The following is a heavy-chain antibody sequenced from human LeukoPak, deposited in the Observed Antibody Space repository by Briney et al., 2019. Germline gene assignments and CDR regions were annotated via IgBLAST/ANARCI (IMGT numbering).Heavy chain of an antibody. D-gene: IGHD3-16*02. J-gene: IGHJ5*02. CDR3: ARLYASPLYDYVWGSYRSGWFDP. V-gene: IGHV4-34*01. CDR2: INHSGST. CDR1: GGSFSGYY. Sequence: SETLSLTCAVYGGSFSGYYWSWIRQLPGKGLEWIGEINHSGSTNYNPSLKSRVTISVDTSKNQFSLKLSSVTAADTAVYYCARLYASPLYDYVWGSYRSGWFDPWGQGTLVSVSS.